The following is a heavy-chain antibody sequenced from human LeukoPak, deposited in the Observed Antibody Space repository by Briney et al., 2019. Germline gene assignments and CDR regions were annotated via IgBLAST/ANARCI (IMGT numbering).Heavy chain of an antibody. CDR1: GYSIGSGYY. CDR3: ARVQNYAFDY. D-gene: IGHD1-7*01. CDR2: IYHSGSA. V-gene: IGHV4-38-2*02. J-gene: IGHJ4*02. Sequence: SETLSLTCTVSGYSIGSGYYWGWIRQPPGKGLERIGNIYHSGSAYFNPSLKSRVTISVDTSKNQFSLKLSSVTAADTAVYYCARVQNYAFDYWGQGTLVTVSS.